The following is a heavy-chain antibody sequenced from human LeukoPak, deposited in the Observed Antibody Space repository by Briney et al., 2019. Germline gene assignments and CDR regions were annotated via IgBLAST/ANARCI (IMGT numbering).Heavy chain of an antibody. CDR2: ISRTGDIT. CDR1: GFIFTNYV. CDR3: AKDWSSSWYDPLGYFQH. D-gene: IGHD6-13*01. V-gene: IGHV3-23*01. Sequence: GGSLRLSCAASGFIFTNYVMNWVRQAPGKGLEWVSLISRTGDITHYADSVKGRFTISRDNSKNLLYLQMNSLRADDTAVYYCAKDWSSSWYDPLGYFQHWGQGTLVTVSS. J-gene: IGHJ1*01.